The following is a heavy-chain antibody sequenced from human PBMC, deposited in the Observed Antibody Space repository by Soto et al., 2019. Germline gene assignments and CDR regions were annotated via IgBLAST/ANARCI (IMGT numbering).Heavy chain of an antibody. V-gene: IGHV1-69*01. CDR2: IIPIFGTA. CDR1: GGTFSSYA. CDR3: EYIYGTQKPLFSYYFDY. J-gene: IGHJ4*01. D-gene: IGHD5-18*01. Sequence: QVQLVQSGAEVKKPGSSVKVSCKASGGTFSSYAISWVRQAPGQGLEWMGGIIPIFGTANYSQKFQGRVTITADESTRTAYMELSSLRSEDAAVYHCEYIYGTQKPLFSYYFDYEGQGTLVTVSS.